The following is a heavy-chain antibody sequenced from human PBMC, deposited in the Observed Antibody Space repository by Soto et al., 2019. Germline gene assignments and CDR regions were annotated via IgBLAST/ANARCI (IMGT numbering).Heavy chain of an antibody. CDR2: INHSGST. Sequence: QVQLQQWGAGLLKPSETLSLTCAVYSGSFSGYYWSWIRQPPGMGLEWIGEINHSGSTNYNPSLKSRVTLSVDTSKNQFSLKLSSVTAADTAVYYCARGRVGGNSGSRRYYYYGMDVWGQGTTVTVSS. D-gene: IGHD2-21*02. CDR1: SGSFSGYY. CDR3: ARGRVGGNSGSRRYYYYGMDV. J-gene: IGHJ6*02. V-gene: IGHV4-34*01.